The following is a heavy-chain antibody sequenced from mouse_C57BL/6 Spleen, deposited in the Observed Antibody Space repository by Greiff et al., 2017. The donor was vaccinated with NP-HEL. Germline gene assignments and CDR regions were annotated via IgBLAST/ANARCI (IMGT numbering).Heavy chain of an antibody. CDR2: INPNNGGT. D-gene: IGHD1-1*02. CDR3: ARVVDRPWFAY. J-gene: IGHJ3*01. Sequence: EVQLVESGPELVKPGASVKISCKASGYTFTDYYMNWVKQSHGKSLEWIGDINPNNGGTSYNQKFKGKATLTVDKSSSTAYMELRSLTSEDSAVYYCARVVDRPWFAYWGQGTLVTVSA. V-gene: IGHV1-26*01. CDR1: GYTFTDYY.